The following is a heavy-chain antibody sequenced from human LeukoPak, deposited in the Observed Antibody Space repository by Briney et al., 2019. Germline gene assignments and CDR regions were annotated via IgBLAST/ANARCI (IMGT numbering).Heavy chain of an antibody. CDR1: GGSFSGYY. V-gene: IGHV4-34*01. CDR3: GRYYDFWSGYPRAFDI. Sequence: SETLSLTCAVYGGSFSGYYWSRIRQPPGKGLEWIGEINHSGSTNYNPSLKSRVTISVDTSKNQFSLKLSSVTTADTAVYYCGRYYDFWSGYPRAFDIWGQGTMVTVSS. CDR2: INHSGST. D-gene: IGHD3-3*01. J-gene: IGHJ3*02.